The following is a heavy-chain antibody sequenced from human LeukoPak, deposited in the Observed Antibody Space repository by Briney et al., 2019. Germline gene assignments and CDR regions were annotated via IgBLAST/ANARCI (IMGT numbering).Heavy chain of an antibody. Sequence: SETLSLTCTVSGYSISSGYYWGWIRQPPGKGLEWIGSIYHSGSTYYNPSLKGRVTISVDTSKNQFSLKLSSVTAADTAVYYCARDVGATPGYFDYWGQGTLVTVSS. V-gene: IGHV4-38-2*02. J-gene: IGHJ4*02. CDR3: ARDVGATPGYFDY. D-gene: IGHD1-26*01. CDR1: GYSISSGYY. CDR2: IYHSGST.